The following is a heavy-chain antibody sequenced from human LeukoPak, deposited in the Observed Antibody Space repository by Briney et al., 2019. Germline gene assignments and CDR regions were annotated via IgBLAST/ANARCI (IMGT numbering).Heavy chain of an antibody. CDR2: ISSSGSTI. D-gene: IGHD3-10*01. V-gene: IGHV3-48*03. J-gene: IGHJ6*03. CDR1: GFTFSSYE. Sequence: GGSLRLSCAASGFTFSSYEMNWVRQAPGKGLEWVSYISSSGSTIYYADSVKGRFTISRDNAKNSLYLQMNSLRAEDTALYYCARDSGRDYGSGSRGYYYYMDVWGKGTTVTVSS. CDR3: ARDSGRDYGSGSRGYYYYMDV.